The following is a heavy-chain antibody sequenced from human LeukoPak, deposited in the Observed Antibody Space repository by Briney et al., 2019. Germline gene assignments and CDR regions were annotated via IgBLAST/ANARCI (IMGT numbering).Heavy chain of an antibody. V-gene: IGHV4-59*08. CDR3: ARHSYYDSSGYYYGAYGYYFDY. J-gene: IGHJ4*02. CDR2: IYYSGST. CDR1: GGSISSYY. Sequence: PSETLSLTCTASGGSISSYYWSWIRQPPGKGLEWIGYIYYSGSTNYNPSLKSRVTISVDTSKNQFSLKLSSVTAADTAVYYCARHSYYDSSGYYYGAYGYYFDYWGQGTLVTVSS. D-gene: IGHD3-22*01.